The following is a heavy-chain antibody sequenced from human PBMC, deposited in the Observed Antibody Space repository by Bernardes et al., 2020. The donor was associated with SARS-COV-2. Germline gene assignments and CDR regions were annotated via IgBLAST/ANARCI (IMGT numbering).Heavy chain of an antibody. CDR3: ARDNLRRGDY. J-gene: IGHJ4*02. Sequence: LSLSCAASGFTFSNYWMSWVRQAPGKGLEWVANIKRDGSEKYYVDSVKGRFTISRDNAKNSVYLQMNSLRAEDTAVYYCARDNLRRGDYWGQGTLVTVSS. D-gene: IGHD4-17*01. V-gene: IGHV3-7*03. CDR1: GFTFSNYW. CDR2: IKRDGSEK.